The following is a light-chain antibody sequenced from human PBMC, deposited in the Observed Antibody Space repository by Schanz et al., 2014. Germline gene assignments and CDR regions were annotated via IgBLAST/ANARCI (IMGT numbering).Light chain of an antibody. CDR2: EVS. J-gene: IGLJ3*02. V-gene: IGLV2-23*02. CDR3: CSYAGSSTWV. Sequence: QSALTQPASVSGSPGQSITISCTGSSSDVGAYNYVSWYQQHPGNAPKLLIFEVSKRPSGVSNRFSGSKSANTASLTISGVQAEDEADYYCCSYAGSSTWVFGGGTKLTV. CDR1: SSDVGAYNY.